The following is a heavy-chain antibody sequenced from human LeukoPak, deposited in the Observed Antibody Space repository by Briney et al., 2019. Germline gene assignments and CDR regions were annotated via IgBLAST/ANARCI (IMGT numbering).Heavy chain of an antibody. Sequence: GGSLRLSCAASGFTFSSYGMHWVRQAPGKGLEWVAVISYDGSNKYYADSVKGRFTISRDNSKNTLYLQMNSLRAEDTAVYYCAKDHPGGRLLEWLSAYYYGMDVWGQGTTVTVSS. CDR2: ISYDGSNK. CDR3: AKDHPGGRLLEWLSAYYYGMDV. D-gene: IGHD3-3*01. V-gene: IGHV3-30*18. J-gene: IGHJ6*02. CDR1: GFTFSSYG.